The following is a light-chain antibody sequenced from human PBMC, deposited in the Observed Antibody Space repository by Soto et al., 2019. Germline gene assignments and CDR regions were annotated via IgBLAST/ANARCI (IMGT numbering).Light chain of an antibody. Sequence: QSVLTQPPSASGTPGQRVTISGSGIYSHFGTNIVNWYQHFPGTAPKPLIYNNNKRPSGVPDRFSASQSGTSVSLAISGLQSEDEAIYYCASWDDSLTDVRFGGGTKRTVL. CDR2: NNN. CDR3: ASWDDSLTDVR. J-gene: IGLJ2*01. V-gene: IGLV1-44*01. CDR1: YSHFGTNI.